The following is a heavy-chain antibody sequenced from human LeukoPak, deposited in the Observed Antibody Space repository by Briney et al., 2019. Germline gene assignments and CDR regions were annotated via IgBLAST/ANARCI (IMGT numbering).Heavy chain of an antibody. V-gene: IGHV3-30-3*01. CDR3: ARDRGSSGHIEEGDYYFDY. CDR2: ISYDGSNK. D-gene: IGHD3-22*01. CDR1: GFPFSSYA. Sequence: GGSLRLSCAASGFPFSSYAMHWVRQAPGKGLEWVAVISYDGSNKYYADSVKGRFTISRDNSKNTLYLQMNSLRAEDTAVYYCARDRGSSGHIEEGDYYFDYWGQGTLVTVSS. J-gene: IGHJ4*02.